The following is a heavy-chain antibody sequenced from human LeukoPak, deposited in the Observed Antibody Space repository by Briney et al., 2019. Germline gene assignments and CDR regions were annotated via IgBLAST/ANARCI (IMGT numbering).Heavy chain of an antibody. CDR1: GFTFSSYW. CDR2: INHNGNVN. CDR3: ARGGGLDV. J-gene: IGHJ6*02. D-gene: IGHD3-16*01. Sequence: PGGSLRLSRAASGFTFSSYWMNWARQAPGKGLEWVASINHNGNVNYYVDSVKGRFTISRDNAKNSPYLQMSNLRAEDTAVYFCARGGGLDVWGQGATVTVSS. V-gene: IGHV3-7*03.